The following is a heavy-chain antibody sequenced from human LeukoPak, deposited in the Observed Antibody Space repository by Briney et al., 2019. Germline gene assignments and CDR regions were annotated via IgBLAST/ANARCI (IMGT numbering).Heavy chain of an antibody. CDR2: IYTSGST. V-gene: IGHV4-61*02. CDR3: ARAQGDYYYYMDV. J-gene: IGHJ6*03. CDR1: GGSISSGSYY. Sequence: PSETLSLTCTVSGGSISSGSYYWSWIRQPAGKGLEWIGRIYTSGSTNYNPSLKSRVTISVDTSKNQFSLKLSSVTAADTAAYYCARAQGDYYYYMDVWGKGTTVTISS.